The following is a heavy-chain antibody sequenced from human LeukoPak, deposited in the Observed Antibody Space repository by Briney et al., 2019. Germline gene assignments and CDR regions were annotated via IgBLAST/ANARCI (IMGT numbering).Heavy chain of an antibody. CDR2: IYYSGST. CDR1: GGSISSSSYY. CDR3: ARLYYYYYYMDV. V-gene: IGHV4-39*01. Sequence: SETLSLTCTVSGGSISSSSYYWGWIRQPPGKGLEWIGTIYYSGSTYYSPSLKSRVTISVDTSQNQFSLTVNSVTAADTAVYYCARLYYYYYYMDVWGKGSTVTVSS. J-gene: IGHJ6*03.